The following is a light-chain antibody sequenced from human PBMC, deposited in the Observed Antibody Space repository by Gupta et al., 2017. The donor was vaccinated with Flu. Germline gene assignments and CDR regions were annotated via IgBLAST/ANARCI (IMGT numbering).Light chain of an antibody. CDR2: AAS. CDR1: QTIRTY. Sequence: DIQMTQSPSSLSASVGDRVTITCRASQTIRTYLDWYHQRPGKAPKLLIYAASSLQSGVPSRFSGSGSGTDFTLTISSLQPEDFGTYYCEQTYGNPGSFGQGTKLEIK. CDR3: EQTYGNPGS. J-gene: IGKJ2*04. V-gene: IGKV1-39*01.